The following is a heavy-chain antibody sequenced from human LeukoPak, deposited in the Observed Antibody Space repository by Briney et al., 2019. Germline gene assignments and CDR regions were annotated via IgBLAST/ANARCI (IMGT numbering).Heavy chain of an antibody. D-gene: IGHD3-10*01. CDR2: INTNTGIP. J-gene: IGHJ6*02. CDR1: GNTFTTYA. Sequence: ASVKVSCKASGNTFTTYAINWVRQAPGQGLEWLGWINTNTGIPTYAQGFTGHFVFSLDTSVSTTYLQINSLKAEDTAVYYCARDLPAGRGVFGGLDVWGQGTTVTVFS. V-gene: IGHV7-4-1*02. CDR3: ARDLPAGRGVFGGLDV.